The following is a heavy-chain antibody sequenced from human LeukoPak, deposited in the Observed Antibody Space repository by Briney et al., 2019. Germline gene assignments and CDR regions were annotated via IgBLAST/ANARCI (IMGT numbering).Heavy chain of an antibody. J-gene: IGHJ3*02. CDR1: GGSFSGYY. CDR2: INHRGST. Sequence: SETLSLTCAGYGGSFSGYYWSWIRQPPGKGLEWMGEINHRGSTNYNPSLKSRGTISVDTAKNQFSLKLSSVTAADTAVYYCATTRIVLDGRNRAFEIWGQGTMVTVSS. D-gene: IGHD2/OR15-2a*01. CDR3: ATTRIVLDGRNRAFEI. V-gene: IGHV4-34*01.